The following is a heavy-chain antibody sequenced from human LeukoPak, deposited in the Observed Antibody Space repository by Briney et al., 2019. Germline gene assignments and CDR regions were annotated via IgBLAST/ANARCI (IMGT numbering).Heavy chain of an antibody. CDR1: GYTFTGYY. J-gene: IGHJ3*02. CDR3: ARDSSLTYYYDSSGPSDAFDI. D-gene: IGHD3-22*01. Sequence: ASVTVSCKASGYTFTGYYMHWVRQAPGQGLEWMGWINPNSGGTNYAQKFQGRVTMTRDTSISTAYMELSRLRSDDTAVYYCARDSSLTYYYDSSGPSDAFDIWGQGTMVTVSS. V-gene: IGHV1-2*02. CDR2: INPNSGGT.